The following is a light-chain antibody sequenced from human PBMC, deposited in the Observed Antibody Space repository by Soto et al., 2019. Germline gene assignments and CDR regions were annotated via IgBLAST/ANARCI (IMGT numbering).Light chain of an antibody. V-gene: IGKV1-27*01. CDR2: AAS. CDR1: QGISNY. J-gene: IGKJ4*01. Sequence: DIQMSQSPSSLSASVGARVTITCRASQGISNYLAWYQQKPGKVPKLLIYAASTLQSGVPSRFSGSGSGTDFTLTISSLQPEDVATYYCQNLLTFGGGTKVEIK. CDR3: QNLLT.